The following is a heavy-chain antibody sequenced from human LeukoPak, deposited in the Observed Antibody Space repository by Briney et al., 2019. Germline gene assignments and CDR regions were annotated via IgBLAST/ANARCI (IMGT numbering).Heavy chain of an antibody. CDR1: GFTFSSYG. D-gene: IGHD3-3*01. Sequence: PGRSLRLSCAASGFTFSSYGMHWVRQAPGKGLDWVAVIWYDGSNKYYADSVKGRFTISRDNSKNTLYLQMNSLRAEDTAVYYCARASPNYYDFWSGQGGLDYWGQGTLVTVSS. CDR2: IWYDGSNK. J-gene: IGHJ4*02. V-gene: IGHV3-33*01. CDR3: ARASPNYYDFWSGQGGLDY.